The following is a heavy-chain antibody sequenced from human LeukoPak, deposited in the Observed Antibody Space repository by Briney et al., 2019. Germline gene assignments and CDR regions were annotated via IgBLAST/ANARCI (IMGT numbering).Heavy chain of an antibody. J-gene: IGHJ4*02. Sequence: PGGSLRLSCAASGFTFRNYIVYWVRQAPGRGLEWVSAISGSSGSTYYADSVKGRFTISRDNSKNTLYLQMTSLRAEDTAVYYCAKSAEHDSYWSFDYWGQGTLVTVSS. D-gene: IGHD3-10*01. CDR2: ISGSSGST. CDR3: AKSAEHDSYWSFDY. V-gene: IGHV3-23*01. CDR1: GFTFRNYI.